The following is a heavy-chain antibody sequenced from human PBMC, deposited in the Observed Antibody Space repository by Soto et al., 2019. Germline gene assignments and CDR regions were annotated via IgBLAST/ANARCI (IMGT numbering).Heavy chain of an antibody. CDR3: AKDLGFGELLPDDY. D-gene: IGHD3-10*01. J-gene: IGHJ4*01. CDR2: ISYDGSNK. V-gene: IGHV3-30*18. CDR1: GFTFSSYG. Sequence: QVQLVESGGGVVQPGRSLRLSCAASGFTFSSYGMHWVRQAPGKGLEWVAVISYDGSNKYYADSVKGRFTISRDNSKNTLYLQLNSLIAEDTAVYYCAKDLGFGELLPDDYWAHGTLVTVSS.